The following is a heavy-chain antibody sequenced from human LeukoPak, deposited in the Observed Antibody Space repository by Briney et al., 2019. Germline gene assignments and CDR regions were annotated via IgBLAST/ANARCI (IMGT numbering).Heavy chain of an antibody. CDR3: ASSPGQQLAMGMGIDY. Sequence: GGSLRLSCAASGFTFSTYAMSWVRQAPGKGLEWVSGISGSGGSTYYADSVKGRFTISRDNSRNSLYLQMNSLRAEDTAVYYCASSPGQQLAMGMGIDYWGQGTLVTVSS. D-gene: IGHD6-13*01. CDR2: ISGSGGST. J-gene: IGHJ4*02. CDR1: GFTFSTYA. V-gene: IGHV3-23*01.